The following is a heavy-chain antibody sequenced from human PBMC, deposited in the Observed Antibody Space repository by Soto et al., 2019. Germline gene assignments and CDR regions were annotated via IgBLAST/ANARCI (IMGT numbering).Heavy chain of an antibody. V-gene: IGHV3-15*07. CDR2: IKSKTDGGTT. CDR1: GFTFSNAW. J-gene: IGHJ3*02. CDR3: TTDSERLVGATQHDAFDI. Sequence: VQLVESGGGLVKPGGSLRLSCAASGFTFSNAWMNWVRQAPGKGLEWVGRIKSKTDGGTTDYAAPVKGRFTISRDDSKNTLYLQMNSLKTEDTAVYYCTTDSERLVGATQHDAFDIWGQGTMVTVSS. D-gene: IGHD1-26*01.